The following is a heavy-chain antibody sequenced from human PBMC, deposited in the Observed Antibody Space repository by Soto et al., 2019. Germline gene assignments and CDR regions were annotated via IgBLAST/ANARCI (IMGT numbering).Heavy chain of an antibody. D-gene: IGHD3-10*01. CDR1: GGSICSGDYY. V-gene: IGHV4-30-4*01. Sequence: SETLSLTCTVSGGSICSGDYYWSWIRQPPGKGLEWIGYIYYSGSTYYNPSLKSRVTISVDTSKNQFSLKLSSVTAADTAVYYCARSSYYYGSYFDYWGQGTLVTVSS. CDR3: ARSSYYYGSYFDY. CDR2: IYYSGST. J-gene: IGHJ4*02.